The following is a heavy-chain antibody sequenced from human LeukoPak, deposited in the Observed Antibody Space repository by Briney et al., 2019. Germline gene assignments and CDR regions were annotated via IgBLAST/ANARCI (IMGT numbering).Heavy chain of an antibody. CDR1: GGTFSNYA. CDR2: IIPILGIA. J-gene: IGHJ6*02. Sequence: GASVKVSCKAPGGTFSNYAISWVRQAPGQGLEWMGRIIPILGIADYAQKFPGRFTITADISTSTVYMELSSLRSEDTAVFYCARDGMVRGIIDYNGMDVWGQGTTVTVSS. V-gene: IGHV1-69*04. D-gene: IGHD3-10*01. CDR3: ARDGMVRGIIDYNGMDV.